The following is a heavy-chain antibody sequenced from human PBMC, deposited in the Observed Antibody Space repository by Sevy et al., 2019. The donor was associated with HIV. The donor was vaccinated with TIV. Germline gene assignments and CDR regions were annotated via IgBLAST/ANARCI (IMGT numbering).Heavy chain of an antibody. CDR3: ARLNYGGNGEVAFDL. J-gene: IGHJ3*01. CDR1: GYSSTNYW. Sequence: GESLKISCKGSGYSSTNYWIGWVRQMPGKGLEWMGIIYLGDSDTRYSPYFQGQVNMSVAKSISNAFLQWSSLKASDIAMYYGARLNYGGNGEVAFDLWAQETMVTVSS. D-gene: IGHD2-15*01. CDR2: IYLGDSDT. V-gene: IGHV5-51*01.